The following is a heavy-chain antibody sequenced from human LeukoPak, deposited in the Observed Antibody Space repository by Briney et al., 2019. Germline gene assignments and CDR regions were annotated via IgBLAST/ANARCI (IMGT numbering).Heavy chain of an antibody. CDR1: GFTFSSYG. CDR2: ISYDGSNK. V-gene: IGHV3-30*03. J-gene: IGHJ4*02. Sequence: GGSLRLSCAASGFTFSSYGLHWVRQAPGKGLEWVAVISYDGSNKHYADSVKGRFTVSRDNSKNTLYLQMNSLRAEDTAVYYCARDADTARVGGFDFWGQGTLVTVSS. D-gene: IGHD5-18*01. CDR3: ARDADTARVGGFDF.